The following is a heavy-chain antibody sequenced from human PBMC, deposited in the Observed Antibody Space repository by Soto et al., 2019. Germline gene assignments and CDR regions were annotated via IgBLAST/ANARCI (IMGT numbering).Heavy chain of an antibody. V-gene: IGHV5-51*01. CDR3: ARGARGYRALDY. CDR2: IYPGDSDT. J-gene: IGHJ4*02. D-gene: IGHD2-2*01. CDR1: GYKVSTWHNFTSYW. Sequence: GESLKISCMGSGYKVSTWHNFTSYWIAWVRQMTGKGLEWMGIIYPGDSDTRYSPFFQGQVTISADKSISTAYLQWSSLKASDTAIYYCARGARGYRALDYWGQGTLVTVSS.